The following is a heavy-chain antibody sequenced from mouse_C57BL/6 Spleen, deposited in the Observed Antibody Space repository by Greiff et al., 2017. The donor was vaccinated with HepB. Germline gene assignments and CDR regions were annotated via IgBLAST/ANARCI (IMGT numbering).Heavy chain of an antibody. CDR3: ARPFYDYDPAWFAY. CDR1: GFTFSDYY. CDR2: ISNGGGST. Sequence: EVQGVESGGGLVQPGGSLKLSCAASGFTFSDYYMYWVRQTPEKRLEWVAYISNGGGSTYYPDTVKGRFTISRDNAKNTLYLQMSRLKSEDTAMYYCARPFYDYDPAWFAYWGQGTLVTVSA. J-gene: IGHJ3*01. D-gene: IGHD2-4*01. V-gene: IGHV5-12*01.